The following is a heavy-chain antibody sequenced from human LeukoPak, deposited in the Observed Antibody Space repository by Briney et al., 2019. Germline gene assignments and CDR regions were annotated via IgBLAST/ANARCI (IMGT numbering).Heavy chain of an antibody. J-gene: IGHJ3*02. CDR3: ARVYGSYYAFDI. D-gene: IGHD4-17*01. CDR1: GFTVSSNY. Sequence: GGSLRLSCAASGFTVSSNYMSWVRQAPGKGLEWVSIIYSASSTYYADYVKGRFTISRDNSKNTLYLQMNSQRAEDTAVYYCARVYGSYYAFDIWGQGTLVTVSS. CDR2: IYSASST. V-gene: IGHV3-66*02.